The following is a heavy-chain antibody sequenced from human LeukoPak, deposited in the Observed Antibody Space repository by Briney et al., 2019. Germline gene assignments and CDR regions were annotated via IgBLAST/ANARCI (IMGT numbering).Heavy chain of an antibody. CDR2: IYYSGST. J-gene: IGHJ4*02. Sequence: SETLSLTCTVSGGSISSYYWSCIRQPPGKGLEWIGYIYYSGSTNYNPSLKSRVTISVDTSKNQFSLKLSSVTAADTAVYYCARKLRYFDWSYQYFDYWGQGTLVTVSS. CDR3: ARKLRYFDWSYQYFDY. CDR1: GGSISSYY. V-gene: IGHV4-59*12. D-gene: IGHD3-9*01.